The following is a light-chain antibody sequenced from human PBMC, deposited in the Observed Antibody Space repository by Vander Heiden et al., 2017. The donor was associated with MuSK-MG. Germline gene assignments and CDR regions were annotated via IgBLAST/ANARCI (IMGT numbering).Light chain of an antibody. CDR2: GDT. J-gene: IGLJ2*01. V-gene: IGLV1-40*01. CDR1: GSNIGGGYD. Sequence: QSVLTQPPSVSGAPGPRVTISCTGTGSNIGGGYDVHWYQQHPGTAPKLLISGDTNRPSGVPDRFSGSKSGASASVAITGLQAEDEDDYYCQSYDSSMSGHVLFGGGTKLTVL. CDR3: QSYDSSMSGHVL.